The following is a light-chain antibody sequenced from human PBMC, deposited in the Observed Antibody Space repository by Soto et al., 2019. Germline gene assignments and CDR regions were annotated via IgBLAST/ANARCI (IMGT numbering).Light chain of an antibody. Sequence: EVVLTQSPATLSLSPGDRAALSCKASQSVHNYLAWYQQKPGQAPRLLIYGAPNRAAGIPARFSGSGSGTDFTLTISRLEPEDFAVYYCQQYGSSPPYSFGQGTKVDIK. CDR1: QSVHNY. J-gene: IGKJ2*03. CDR2: GAP. CDR3: QQYGSSPPYS. V-gene: IGKV3-20*01.